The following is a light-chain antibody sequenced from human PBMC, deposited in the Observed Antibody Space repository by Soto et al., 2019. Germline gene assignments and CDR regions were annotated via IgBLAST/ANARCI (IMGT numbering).Light chain of an antibody. CDR3: SSYTTNSVVV. V-gene: IGLV2-14*01. CDR2: DVS. CDR1: SRDVAAYNY. Sequence: QSALTQPASVSGSPGQSITISCTGTSRDVAAYNYVSWYQQHPGKAPKVMIYDVSNRPSGVSNRFSGSKSGNTASLTISGLQAEDEADYYCSSYTTNSVVVFGGGTKLTVL. J-gene: IGLJ2*01.